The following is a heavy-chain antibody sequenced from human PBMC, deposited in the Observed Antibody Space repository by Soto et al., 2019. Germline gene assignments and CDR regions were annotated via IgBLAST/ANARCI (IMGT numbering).Heavy chain of an antibody. J-gene: IGHJ6*02. V-gene: IGHV7-4-1*01. Sequence: GSVKVSFKASGYAFTSYAMNWVRQAPGQGLEWMGWINTNTGNPTYAQGFTGRFVFSLDTSVSTAYLQICSLKAEDTAVYYCAREGSLTYYYYGMDVWGQGTTVTVSS. CDR3: AREGSLTYYYYGMDV. D-gene: IGHD2-15*01. CDR1: GYAFTSYA. CDR2: INTNTGNP.